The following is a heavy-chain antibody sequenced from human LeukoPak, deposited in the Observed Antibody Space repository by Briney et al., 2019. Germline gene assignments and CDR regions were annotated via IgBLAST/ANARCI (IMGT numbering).Heavy chain of an antibody. J-gene: IGHJ3*02. Sequence: GASVKVSCKASGGTSSSYAISWVRQAPGQGLEWMGGIIPIFGTANYAQKFQGRVTITADESTSTAYMELSSLRSEDTAVYYCAREPSYYDSSGYYYGLSWGAFDIWGQGTMVTVSS. CDR3: AREPSYYDSSGYYYGLSWGAFDI. D-gene: IGHD3-22*01. V-gene: IGHV1-69*13. CDR2: IIPIFGTA. CDR1: GGTSSSYA.